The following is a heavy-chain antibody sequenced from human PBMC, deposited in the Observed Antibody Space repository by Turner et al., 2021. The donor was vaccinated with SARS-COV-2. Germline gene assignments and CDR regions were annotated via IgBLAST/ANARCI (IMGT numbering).Heavy chain of an antibody. V-gene: IGHV4-4*02. Sequence: QVHLQESGPGLVRPSGTLSLMCTVSGGPFSGPNWWNWVRQAPGKGLEWIGEIHHYGGTNYNPSLKSRVSISLDDSKRQFSLILNSATAADTAVYYCARGGGYCLDYWGQGMLVTVSS. D-gene: IGHD2-21*01. CDR3: ARGGGYCLDY. CDR1: GGPFSGPNW. J-gene: IGHJ4*02. CDR2: IHHYGGT.